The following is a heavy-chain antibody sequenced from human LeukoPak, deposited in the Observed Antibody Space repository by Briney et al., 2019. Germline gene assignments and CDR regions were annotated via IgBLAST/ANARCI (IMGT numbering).Heavy chain of an antibody. V-gene: IGHV4-59*01. Sequence: PSETLSLTCTVSDGSISSYYWSWIRQPPGKGLEWIGHIYDSGSTNYNPSLKSRVTISVDTSKNQFSLKLGSVTAADTAVYYCAREFSWSGFFDYWGQGTLVTVSS. CDR3: AREFSWSGFFDY. CDR1: DGSISSYY. D-gene: IGHD3-3*01. CDR2: IYDSGST. J-gene: IGHJ4*02.